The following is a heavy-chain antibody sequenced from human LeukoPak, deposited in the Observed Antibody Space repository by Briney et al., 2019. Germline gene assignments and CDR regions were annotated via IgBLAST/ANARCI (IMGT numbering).Heavy chain of an antibody. Sequence: PGGSLRFSSAASAFTISSYAMSWVRQAPGKGLEWVSTISGNGGSTYYADSVEGRFTISRANSKNTLFLQMNSLRAEDTAVYYCAKEGGVSCGSGSYCFDYWGQGTLVTVSS. V-gene: IGHV3-23*01. D-gene: IGHD3-10*01. CDR2: ISGNGGST. CDR1: AFTISSYA. J-gene: IGHJ4*02. CDR3: AKEGGVSCGSGSYCFDY.